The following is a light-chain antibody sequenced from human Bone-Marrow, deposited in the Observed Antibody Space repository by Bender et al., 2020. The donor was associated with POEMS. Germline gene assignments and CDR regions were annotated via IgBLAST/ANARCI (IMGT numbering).Light chain of an antibody. J-gene: IGLJ3*02. Sequence: QSALTQPASVSESPGQSITISCTGSSSDVGGYDYVSWYQQHPGKAPKLMIYDVSNRPSGVSDRFSGSNSGNTASLTIFGLQAEDEADYYCSSYSSSTTMWLFGGGTKLTVL. CDR3: SSYSSSTTMWL. V-gene: IGLV2-14*01. CDR1: SSDVGGYDY. CDR2: DVS.